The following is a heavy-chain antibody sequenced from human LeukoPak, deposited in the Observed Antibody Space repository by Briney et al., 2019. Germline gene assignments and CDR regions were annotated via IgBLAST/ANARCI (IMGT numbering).Heavy chain of an antibody. D-gene: IGHD2-15*01. J-gene: IGHJ4*02. V-gene: IGHV1-18*01. CDR3: ARDYCSGGSCYFDY. Sequence: LQGRVTMTIDTSTTTAYMELRSLRSDDTAVYYCARDYCSGGSCYFDYWGQGTLVTVSS.